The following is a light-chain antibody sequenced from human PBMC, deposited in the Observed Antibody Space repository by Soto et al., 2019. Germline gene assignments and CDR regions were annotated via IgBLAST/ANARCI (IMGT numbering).Light chain of an antibody. J-gene: IGKJ1*01. Sequence: VVVTQSTDSLAVSLGESATINCKSSHIFLYSSNNKNYLAWYQQKPGQPPKLLIYWASTRESGVPDRFSGSGSGTDFTLTISSLQAEDVAVYYCQQYYSTPRTFGQGTKVDIK. CDR3: QQYYSTPRT. CDR1: HIFLYSSNNKNY. V-gene: IGKV4-1*01. CDR2: WAS.